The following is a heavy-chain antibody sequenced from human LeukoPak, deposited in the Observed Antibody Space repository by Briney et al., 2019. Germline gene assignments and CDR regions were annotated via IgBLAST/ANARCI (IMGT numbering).Heavy chain of an antibody. V-gene: IGHV3-23*01. CDR2: ISGSGTSP. Sequence: PGGSLRLSCAASGFIFNNFAMSWVRQAPGKGLEWVSGISGSGTSPYYADSVKGRFTISRDNSKNTVYPQMNSLRVEDTAVYYCAKSLRYSSGCHHFDYWGQGTLVTVSS. D-gene: IGHD6-19*01. CDR1: GFIFNNFA. CDR3: AKSLRYSSGCHHFDY. J-gene: IGHJ4*02.